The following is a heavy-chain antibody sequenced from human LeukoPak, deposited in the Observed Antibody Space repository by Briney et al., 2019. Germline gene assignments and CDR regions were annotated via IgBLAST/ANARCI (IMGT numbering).Heavy chain of an antibody. CDR1: GYTFTGYY. V-gene: IGHV1-2*02. CDR3: ARGSSSQRGQYYFDY. CDR2: INPNSGGT. D-gene: IGHD6-13*01. Sequence: ASVKVSCKASGYTFTGYYMHWVRQAPAQGLEWMGWINPNSGGTNYAQKFQGRVTMTRDTPISTAYMELSRLRSDDTAVYYCARGSSSQRGQYYFDYWGQGTLVTVSS. J-gene: IGHJ4*02.